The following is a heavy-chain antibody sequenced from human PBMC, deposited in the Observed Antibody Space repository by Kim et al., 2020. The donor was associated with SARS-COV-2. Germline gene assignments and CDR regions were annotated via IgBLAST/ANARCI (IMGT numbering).Heavy chain of an antibody. CDR2: IKQDGSEK. CDR3: AREGSTVTHLFYYYYYMDV. Sequence: GGSLRLSCAASGFTFSSYWMSWVRQAPGKGLEWVANIKQDGSEKYYVDSVKGRFTISRDNAKNSLYLQMNSLRAEDTAVYYCAREGSTVTHLFYYYYYMDVWGKGTTVTVSS. D-gene: IGHD4-4*01. J-gene: IGHJ6*03. V-gene: IGHV3-7*01. CDR1: GFTFSSYW.